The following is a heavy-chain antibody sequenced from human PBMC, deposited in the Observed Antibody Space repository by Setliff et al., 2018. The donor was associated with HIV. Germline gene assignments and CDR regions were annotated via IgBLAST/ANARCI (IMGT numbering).Heavy chain of an antibody. CDR3: ARGRGGSGWYIPSTGHAFDI. CDR1: GGSFSGYH. D-gene: IGHD6-19*01. Sequence: KPSETLSLTCVVCGGSFSGYHWTWNRQPPGKGLEWIGEINHSGSTNYNPSLKSRVTISVDTSKNQFSLKLTSVTVADTAVYYCARGRGGSGWYIPSTGHAFDIWGRGTMVTVSS. V-gene: IGHV4-34*01. J-gene: IGHJ3*02. CDR2: INHSGST.